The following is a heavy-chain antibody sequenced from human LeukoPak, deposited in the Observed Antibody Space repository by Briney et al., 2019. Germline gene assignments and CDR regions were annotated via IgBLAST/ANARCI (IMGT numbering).Heavy chain of an antibody. CDR2: IYSRVT. Sequence: SETLSLTCTVSGGSISSYYLSWIRQPAGKGLEWIGRIYSRVTTYNPSLKSRVTMSADTARNHVSLTLNSVTAADTAVYYCARDSGTTGEVKFDPWGQGTLVTVSS. J-gene: IGHJ5*02. D-gene: IGHD3-10*01. CDR1: GGSISSYY. CDR3: ARDSGTTGEVKFDP. V-gene: IGHV4-4*07.